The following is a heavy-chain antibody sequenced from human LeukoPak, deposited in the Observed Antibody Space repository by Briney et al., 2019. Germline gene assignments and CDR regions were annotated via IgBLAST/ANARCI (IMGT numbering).Heavy chain of an antibody. J-gene: IGHJ4*01. Sequence: SETLSLTCAVYGGSFSGYYWSWIRQPPGRGLEWIGEINHSGSTNYNPSLKSRVTISVDTSKNQFSLKLSSVTAADTAVYYCASSISCSGGSCYHDYWGQGTLVTVSS. V-gene: IGHV4-34*01. CDR2: INHSGST. CDR1: GGSFSGYY. D-gene: IGHD2-15*01. CDR3: ASSISCSGGSCYHDY.